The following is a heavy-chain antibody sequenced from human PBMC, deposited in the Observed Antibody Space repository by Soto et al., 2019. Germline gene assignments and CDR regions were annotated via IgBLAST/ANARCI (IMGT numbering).Heavy chain of an antibody. V-gene: IGHV3-15*01. CDR2: IKSVTDGGTR. Sequence: SWVRQAPGRGLEWIGRIKSVTDGGTRDYAAPVKGRFAISRDDSKNTLYLQMNSLKTEDTAVYYCTSGRSTFGLDSWVQGTMVTVSS. J-gene: IGHJ4*02. D-gene: IGHD3-16*01. CDR3: TSGRSTFGLDS.